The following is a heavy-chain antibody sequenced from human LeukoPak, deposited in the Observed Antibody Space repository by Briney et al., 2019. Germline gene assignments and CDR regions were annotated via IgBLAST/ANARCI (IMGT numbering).Heavy chain of an antibody. D-gene: IGHD6-19*01. Sequence: GGSLRLSCAAAGFTFDGYAMHWVRQAPGKGLEWVSGISWNSGSIGYADSVKGRFTISRDNAKNSLYLQMNSLRAEDTALYYCAKDKGLAVAGTGYWGQGTLVTVSS. V-gene: IGHV3-9*01. J-gene: IGHJ4*02. CDR3: AKDKGLAVAGTGY. CDR2: ISWNSGSI. CDR1: GFTFDGYA.